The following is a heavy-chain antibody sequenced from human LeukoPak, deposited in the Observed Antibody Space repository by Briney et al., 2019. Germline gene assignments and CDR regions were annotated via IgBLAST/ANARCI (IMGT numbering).Heavy chain of an antibody. Sequence: TSETLSLTCSVSGGPISSYRWSWIRQPAGKGLEWIGRIYTTGTTNYNPSLRSRVTMSADTSKNQFSLKLSSVTAADTAVYYCARGTYFDSLTDYSPGTFDYWGQGTLVTVSS. CDR1: GGPISSYR. CDR2: IYTTGTT. CDR3: ARGTYFDSLTDYSPGTFDY. V-gene: IGHV4-4*07. D-gene: IGHD3-9*01. J-gene: IGHJ4*02.